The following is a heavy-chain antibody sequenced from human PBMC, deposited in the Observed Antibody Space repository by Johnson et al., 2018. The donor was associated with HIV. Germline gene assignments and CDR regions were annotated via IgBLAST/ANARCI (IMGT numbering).Heavy chain of an antibody. Sequence: VQLVESGGGVVQPGRSLRLSCAASGFTFDDYGMSWVRQAPGKGLEWVSGINWNGGSTAYADSVRGRFTISRDNAKNSLYLQMNSLRAEDTALYYCARSRPYEGVPAATGAVDIWGQGTMVTVSS. CDR3: ARSRPYEGVPAATGAVDI. D-gene: IGHD2-2*01. CDR2: INWNGGST. CDR1: GFTFDDYG. V-gene: IGHV3-20*04. J-gene: IGHJ3*02.